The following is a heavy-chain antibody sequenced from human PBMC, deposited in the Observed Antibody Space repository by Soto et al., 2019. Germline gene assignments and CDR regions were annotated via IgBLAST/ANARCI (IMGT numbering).Heavy chain of an antibody. CDR1: DGSLRTYY. J-gene: IGHJ5*02. V-gene: IGHV4-4*07. D-gene: IGHD2-2*01. CDR3: ASGTYAYNWFDP. Sequence: SEKRPDTCTVSDGSLRTYYWSWFRQPAGKGLEWIGRIYTSGSTNYNPSLKSRVTMSVDTSKNQFSLKLSSVTAADTAVYYWASGTYAYNWFDPSGQGTLVTVS. CDR2: IYTSGST.